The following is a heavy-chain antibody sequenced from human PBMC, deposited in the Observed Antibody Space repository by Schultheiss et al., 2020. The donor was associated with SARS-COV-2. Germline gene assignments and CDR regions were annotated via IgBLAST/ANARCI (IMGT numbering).Heavy chain of an antibody. D-gene: IGHD3-3*01. Sequence: GGSLRLSCAASGFTFSSYSMNWVRQAPGKGLEWVSYISSSSSTIYYADSVKGRFTISRDNAKNSLYLQMNSLRDEDTAVYYCARDVFAIFGVGGHAFDIWGQGTMVTVSS. CDR2: ISSSSSTI. V-gene: IGHV3-48*02. CDR1: GFTFSSYS. J-gene: IGHJ3*02. CDR3: ARDVFAIFGVGGHAFDI.